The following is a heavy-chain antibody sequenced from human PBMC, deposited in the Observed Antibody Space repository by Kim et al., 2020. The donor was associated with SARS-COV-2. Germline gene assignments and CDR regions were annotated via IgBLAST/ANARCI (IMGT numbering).Heavy chain of an antibody. V-gene: IGHV5-51*01. Sequence: GESLKISCKGSGYSLSTYWIGWVRQMPGKGLEWMGIIYPGDSDTIYSPSFQGQVTISADKSISTAYLQWRSLKAPDTAMYYCARHMGTATGDAFDIWGQGTMVTVSS. D-gene: IGHD1-26*01. CDR2: IYPGDSDT. CDR1: GYSLSTYW. J-gene: IGHJ3*02. CDR3: ARHMGTATGDAFDI.